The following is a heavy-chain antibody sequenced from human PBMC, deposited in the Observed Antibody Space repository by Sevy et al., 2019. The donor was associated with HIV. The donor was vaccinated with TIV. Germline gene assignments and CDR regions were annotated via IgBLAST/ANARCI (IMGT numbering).Heavy chain of an antibody. D-gene: IGHD3-22*01. Sequence: GGSLRFSCAVSGFTFNNAWMNWVHQAPGTGLQWVGLIKSKIDGETTDYAAPVKGRFTISRDDSKNTLFLQMNSLKIEDTAVYYCATAPGYYDSAPFDYWGPGTLVTVSS. V-gene: IGHV3-15*01. CDR1: GFTFNNAW. CDR3: ATAPGYYDSAPFDY. J-gene: IGHJ4*02. CDR2: IKSKIDGETT.